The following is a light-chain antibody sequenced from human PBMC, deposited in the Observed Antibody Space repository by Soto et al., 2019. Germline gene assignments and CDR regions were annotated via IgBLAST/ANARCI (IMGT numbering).Light chain of an antibody. CDR2: LGS. J-gene: IGKJ1*01. V-gene: IGKV2-28*01. Sequence: DIVMTQSPLSLPVTPGEPASISCRSSQSLLHSNGYNSLDWYLQKPGQSPQLLICLGSNRASGVAKRFSGSGAGTDFTLKISRVAAEDVGVYYCMQALQTPRTFGQGTKVEIK. CDR3: MQALQTPRT. CDR1: QSLLHSNGYNS.